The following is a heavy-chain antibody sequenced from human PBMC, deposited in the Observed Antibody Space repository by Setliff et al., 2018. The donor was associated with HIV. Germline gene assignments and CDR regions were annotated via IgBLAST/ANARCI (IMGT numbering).Heavy chain of an antibody. CDR1: GGSMSTYY. CDR3: ARVFPPIRGAPFGTPPGAFDI. CDR2: VYTSGST. V-gene: IGHV4-4*07. Sequence: SETLSLTCSVSGGSMSTYYWSWIRQPAGKRLEWIGRVYTSGSTIYNPSLRSRVTMSVDTSKRQFSLKLNSVAAADTAVYYCARVFPPIRGAPFGTPPGAFDIWGQGTMVTVSS. D-gene: IGHD2-15*01. J-gene: IGHJ3*02.